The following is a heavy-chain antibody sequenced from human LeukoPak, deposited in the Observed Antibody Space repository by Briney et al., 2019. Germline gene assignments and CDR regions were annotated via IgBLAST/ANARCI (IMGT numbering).Heavy chain of an antibody. CDR3: ARTLNTAFDY. CDR1: GGSISSGGYS. CDR2: IYHSGNT. D-gene: IGHD5-18*01. V-gene: IGHV4-30-2*01. J-gene: IGHJ4*02. Sequence: PSETLSLTCAVSGGSISSGGYSWSWIRQPPGKGLEWIAYIYHSGNTYYNPSLKSRVTMSVDRSENQFSLKLSSVTAADTAVYYCARTLNTAFDYWGQGTLVTVSS.